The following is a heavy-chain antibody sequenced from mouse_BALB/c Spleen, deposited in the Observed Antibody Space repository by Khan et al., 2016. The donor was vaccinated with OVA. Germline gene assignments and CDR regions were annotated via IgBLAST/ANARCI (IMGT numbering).Heavy chain of an antibody. CDR1: GYSITSDYT. Sequence: EVQLQESGPGLVKPSQSLSLTCTVTGYSITSDYTWNWIRQFPGNKLEWMGFISYSGNTRYNPSLKSRISITRDTSKNQFFLQLNSVTSEDTATYYCARKADYDYGPFPYWGQGTLVTVAA. D-gene: IGHD2-4*01. CDR3: ARKADYDYGPFPY. CDR2: ISYSGNT. V-gene: IGHV3-2*02. J-gene: IGHJ3*01.